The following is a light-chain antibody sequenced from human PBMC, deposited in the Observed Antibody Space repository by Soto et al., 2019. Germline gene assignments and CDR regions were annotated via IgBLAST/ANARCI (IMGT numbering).Light chain of an antibody. J-gene: IGKJ1*01. CDR2: GAS. V-gene: IGKV1-6*01. Sequence: AIQMTQSPSSLSASVGDRVTITCRASQGIRDDLGWYQHQPGKATRLLIYGASNLQSGVLSRFSGSGSGTDFTLTISSLQPEDFATYYCLQDYNYPRTFGQGTKVESK. CDR1: QGIRDD. CDR3: LQDYNYPRT.